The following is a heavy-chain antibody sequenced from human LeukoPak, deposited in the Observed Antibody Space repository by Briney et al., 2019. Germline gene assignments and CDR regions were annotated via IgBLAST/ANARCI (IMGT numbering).Heavy chain of an antibody. Sequence: PGGSLRLSCAASGFTFSSYAMHWVRQAPGKGLEWVSVISYDGSNKYYADSVRGRFTISRDNSKNTLYLQMNSLRAEDTAVYYCAKAKRIAVAGWYYLDYWGQGTLVTVSS. D-gene: IGHD6-19*01. J-gene: IGHJ4*02. CDR1: GFTFSSYA. CDR3: AKAKRIAVAGWYYLDY. CDR2: ISYDGSNK. V-gene: IGHV3-30-3*01.